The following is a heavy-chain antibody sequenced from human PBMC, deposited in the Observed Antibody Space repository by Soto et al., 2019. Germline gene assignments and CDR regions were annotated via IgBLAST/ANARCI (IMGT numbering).Heavy chain of an antibody. J-gene: IGHJ6*02. Sequence: GESLKISCKGSGYTFTNYWIGWVRQMPGKGLEWMGIIYPGDSDTKYNPSFQGQVTISADKSITTTYLQWSSLKASDTAIYYCAASIFYYGMGVWGRGTTVTVSS. CDR2: IYPGDSDT. CDR1: GYTFTNYW. CDR3: AASIFYYGMGV. V-gene: IGHV5-51*01.